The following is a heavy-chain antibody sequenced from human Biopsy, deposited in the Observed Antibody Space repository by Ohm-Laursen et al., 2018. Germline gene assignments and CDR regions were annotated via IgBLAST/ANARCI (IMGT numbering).Heavy chain of an antibody. J-gene: IGHJ4*02. D-gene: IGHD3-3*01. Sequence: SVKVSCKGSGGPSSNYAFSWVRQAPRQGLEWVGRIVPILGHLNYAQRFQGRVSITTDKSTTYVYMELSRLTSGDTAVYYCAADADGYYTEFDYWGPGTLVTVSS. CDR3: AADADGYYTEFDY. CDR1: GGPSSNYA. V-gene: IGHV1-69*04. CDR2: IVPILGHL.